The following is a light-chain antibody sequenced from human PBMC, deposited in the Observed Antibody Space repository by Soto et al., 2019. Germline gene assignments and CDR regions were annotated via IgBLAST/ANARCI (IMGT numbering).Light chain of an antibody. CDR3: QKYDTWPLT. V-gene: IGKV3-15*01. CDR2: DAS. CDR1: QSVGSN. Sequence: EIVMTQSPATLSVSPGERVTLSRPARQSVGSNLAWYQQTPGQAPRVVIYDASTRATVIPARFSGSGSGTEFTLTISSLQSEDFAVYYCQKYDTWPLTFGGGTKVDIK. J-gene: IGKJ4*01.